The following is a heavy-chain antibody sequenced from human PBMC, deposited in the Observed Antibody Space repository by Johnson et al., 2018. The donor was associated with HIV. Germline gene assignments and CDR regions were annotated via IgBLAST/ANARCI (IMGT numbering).Heavy chain of an antibody. D-gene: IGHD2-15*01. CDR1: AFSFSHYP. J-gene: IGHJ3*02. V-gene: IGHV3-30*04. CDR2: ISYDGSNT. CDR3: ARALRVVVVAATFDAFDI. Sequence: QVQLVESGGGVVQPGRSLRLSCAASAFSFSHYPMHWVRQAPGKGLEWVAVISYDGSNTYYTDSVKGRFTISRDNSKNTLYLQMNSLRAEDTALYYCARALRVVVVAATFDAFDIWGQGTMVTVSS.